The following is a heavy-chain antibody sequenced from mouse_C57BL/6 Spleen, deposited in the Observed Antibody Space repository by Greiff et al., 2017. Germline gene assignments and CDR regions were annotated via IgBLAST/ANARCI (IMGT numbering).Heavy chain of an antibody. CDR1: GYTFTGYG. J-gene: IGHJ1*03. Sequence: VQLQQPGAELVKPGASVKLSCKASGYTFTGYGMHWVRQRPGQGLEWIGEIDTSDSYTNYTHKFKGKSTLTVDKSSSTAYMQLSSLTSEDSAVYYCARSGSPNYYGSSYGYFDVWGTGTTVTVSS. CDR3: ARSGSPNYYGSSYGYFDV. D-gene: IGHD1-1*01. V-gene: IGHV1-69*01. CDR2: IDTSDSYT.